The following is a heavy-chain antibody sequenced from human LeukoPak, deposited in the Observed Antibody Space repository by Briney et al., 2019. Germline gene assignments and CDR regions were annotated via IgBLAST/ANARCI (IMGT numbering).Heavy chain of an antibody. CDR3: ARGQSGRFLEWSVAFDI. D-gene: IGHD3-3*01. V-gene: IGHV4-34*01. Sequence: PSETLSLTCAVYGGSFSGYYWSWIRQPPGKGLEWIGEINHSGSTNYNPSLKSRVTISVDTSKNQFSLKLSSVTAADTAVYYCARGQSGRFLEWSVAFDIWGQGTMVTVSS. CDR1: GGSFSGYY. J-gene: IGHJ3*02. CDR2: INHSGST.